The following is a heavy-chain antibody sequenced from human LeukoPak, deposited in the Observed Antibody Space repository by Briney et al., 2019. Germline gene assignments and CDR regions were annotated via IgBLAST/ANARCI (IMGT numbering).Heavy chain of an antibody. V-gene: IGHV3-23*01. D-gene: IGHD4-23*01. CDR3: AKRSDYGGNWNYLDY. Sequence: GGSLRLSCAASGFTFSSYGMSWVRQAPGMGLEWVSAIGRSGGSTYYADSVKGRFTISRDNSKNTLFLQLNSLRAEDAAVYYCAKRSDYGGNWNYLDYWGQGTPVTVSP. J-gene: IGHJ4*02. CDR1: GFTFSSYG. CDR2: IGRSGGST.